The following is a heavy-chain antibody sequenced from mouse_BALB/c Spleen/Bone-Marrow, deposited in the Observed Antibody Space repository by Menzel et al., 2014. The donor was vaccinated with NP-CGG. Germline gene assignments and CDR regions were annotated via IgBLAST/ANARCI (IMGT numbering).Heavy chain of an antibody. CDR1: GYTFTSYI. Sequence: VQLQQSGPELVKPGASVKMSCTASGYTFTSYIMHWVKQKPGQGLEWIRYINPYNDGTNYNEKFKGKATLTSDKSSSTPYMEHSSLTSEDSAVYYCARRWVPYAMDYWGQGTSVTVSS. CDR3: ARRWVPYAMDY. D-gene: IGHD2-3*01. V-gene: IGHV1-14*01. J-gene: IGHJ4*01. CDR2: INPYNDGT.